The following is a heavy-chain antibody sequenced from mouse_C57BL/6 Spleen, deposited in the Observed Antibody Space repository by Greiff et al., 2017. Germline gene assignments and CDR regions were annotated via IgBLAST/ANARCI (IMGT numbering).Heavy chain of an antibody. D-gene: IGHD1-1*02. CDR1: GYTFTSYW. Sequence: QVQLQQPGAELVKPGASVKMSCKASGYTFTSYWITWVKQRPGPGLEWIGDIYPGSGSTNYNEKFKNKATLTVDKSSSTAYMQLSSLTSEDSAVYDFARGDGGSYSSLYYIDYWGQGTTLTVSS. J-gene: IGHJ2*01. CDR3: ARGDGGSYSSLYYIDY. V-gene: IGHV1-55*01. CDR2: IYPGSGST.